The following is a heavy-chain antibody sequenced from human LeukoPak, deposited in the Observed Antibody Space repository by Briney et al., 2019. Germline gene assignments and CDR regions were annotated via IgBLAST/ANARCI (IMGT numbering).Heavy chain of an antibody. CDR3: ARRYGGYGDF. CDR1: GFTFSSYE. CDR2: ISRSGSDM. D-gene: IGHD4-17*01. J-gene: IGHJ4*02. Sequence: PGGSLRLSCAASGFTFSSYELNWVCKPPGTGQGWVSYISRSGSDMYYEDSVKGRFTISRDNAKNSLYLQMNSLRADDTAVYYCARRYGGYGDFWGQGTLVTVSS. V-gene: IGHV3-48*03.